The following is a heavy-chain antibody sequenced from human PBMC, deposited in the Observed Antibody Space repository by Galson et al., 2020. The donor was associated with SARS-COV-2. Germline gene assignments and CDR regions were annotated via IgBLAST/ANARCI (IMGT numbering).Heavy chain of an antibody. Sequence: ASATLSLTCTVSGGSISSSSYYWGWIRQPPGKGLEWIGSIYYSGSTYYNPSLKSRVTISVDTSKNQFSLKLSSVTAADTAVYYCVLSMVLRYFDWTFNNYGMDVWGQGTTVTVSS. D-gene: IGHD3-9*01. CDR1: GGSISSSSYY. J-gene: IGHJ6*02. CDR3: VLSMVLRYFDWTFNNYGMDV. CDR2: IYYSGST. V-gene: IGHV4-39*01.